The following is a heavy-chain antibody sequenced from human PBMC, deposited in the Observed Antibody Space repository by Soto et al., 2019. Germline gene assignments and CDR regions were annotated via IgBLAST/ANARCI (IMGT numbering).Heavy chain of an antibody. CDR3: TTDPVTMIVVVPSSG. V-gene: IGHV3-15*07. J-gene: IGHJ4*02. CDR2: IKSKTDGGTA. Sequence: GGSLRLSCAASGFTFSNAWMNWVRQAPGKGLEWVGRIKSKTDGGTADYAAPVKGRFTISRDDSKNKLYLQMNSRKNEDTAVYYCTTDPVTMIVVVPSSGWGQGTLVTVSS. CDR1: GFTFSNAW. D-gene: IGHD3-22*01.